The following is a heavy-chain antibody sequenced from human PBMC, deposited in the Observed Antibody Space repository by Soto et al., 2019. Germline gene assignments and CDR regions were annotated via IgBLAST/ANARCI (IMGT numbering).Heavy chain of an antibody. J-gene: IGHJ4*02. CDR2: IIPIFGTA. D-gene: IGHD5-12*01. V-gene: IGHV1-69*13. CDR1: GGAFSSYA. Sequence: GASVKGSCKAVGGAFSSYAISWVRQAPGQGLEWMGGIIPIFGTANYAQKFQGRVTITADESTSTAYMELSSLRSGDTAVYYCARSGYGSGYDQHYFDYRGQGTLVTVSS. CDR3: ARSGYGSGYDQHYFDY.